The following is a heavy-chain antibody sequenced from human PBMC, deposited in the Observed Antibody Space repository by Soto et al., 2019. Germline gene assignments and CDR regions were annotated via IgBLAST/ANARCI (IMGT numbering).Heavy chain of an antibody. CDR2: IIPIFGTA. Sequence: SVKVPCKASGGTFSSYAISWVRQAPGQGLEWMGGIIPIFGTANYAQKFQGRVTITADESTSTAYMELSSLRSEDTAVYYCARDRNDILTGYYASTGFDPWGQGTLVTVSS. V-gene: IGHV1-69*13. CDR3: ARDRNDILTGYYASTGFDP. D-gene: IGHD3-9*01. CDR1: GGTFSSYA. J-gene: IGHJ5*02.